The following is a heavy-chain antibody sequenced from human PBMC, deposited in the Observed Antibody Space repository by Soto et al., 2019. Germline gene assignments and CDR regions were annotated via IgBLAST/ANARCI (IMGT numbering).Heavy chain of an antibody. V-gene: IGHV4-31*03. CDR1: GGPVPNGGDY. Sequence: SETLSLGCTVCGGPVPNGGDYWSWIRQEPGKGLEWIGYTHYSGDTSYNPSLRSRVTISTDTSKTQLSLMLRSVTSADPAVYYWARGDSQVASVLDYWGQGMLVTVSS. J-gene: IGHJ4*02. D-gene: IGHD3-16*01. CDR3: ARGDSQVASVLDY. CDR2: THYSGDT.